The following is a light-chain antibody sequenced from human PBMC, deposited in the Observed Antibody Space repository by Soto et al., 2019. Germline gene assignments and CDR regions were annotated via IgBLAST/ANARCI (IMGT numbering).Light chain of an antibody. CDR2: RNN. CDR3: AAWDDSLSGWV. V-gene: IGLV1-47*01. CDR1: SSNIGSNY. Sequence: QSVLTQPPSASGTPGQRFTISCSGSSSNIGSNYVYWYQQLPGTAPKLLIYRNNQRPSGVPDRFSGSKSGTSASLAISGLRSEDEADYYCAAWDDSLSGWVFGGGTKVTVL. J-gene: IGLJ3*02.